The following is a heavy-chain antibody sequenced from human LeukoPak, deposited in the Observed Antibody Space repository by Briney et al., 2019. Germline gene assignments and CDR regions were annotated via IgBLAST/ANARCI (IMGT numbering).Heavy chain of an antibody. CDR1: GFIATSNY. J-gene: IGHJ4*02. V-gene: IGHV3-53*01. CDR2: IYGGGNT. Sequence: PGGSLRLSCSFSGFIATSNYMAWVRQSPGKGLQWISFIYGGGNTLYADSVRDRFSTSRDNSKSTLYLQMSSLRVEDTAVYYCATGGRSGMAFDFWGQGTLVTVSS. D-gene: IGHD2-8*01. CDR3: ATGGRSGMAFDF.